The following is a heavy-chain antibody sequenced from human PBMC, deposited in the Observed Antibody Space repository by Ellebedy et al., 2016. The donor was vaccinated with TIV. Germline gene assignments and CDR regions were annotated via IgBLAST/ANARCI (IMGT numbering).Heavy chain of an antibody. D-gene: IGHD5-18*01. J-gene: IGHJ4*02. CDR2: ISYDGSIK. CDR3: ARGGVVYSYAAADY. CDR1: GFTFSNYV. V-gene: IGHV3-30-3*01. Sequence: GESLKISCAASGFTFSNYVMPWVRQVPGKGLEWVAVISYDGSIKYYADSVKGRFTISRDNSKNTMYLQMNSLRPEDTSVYYCARGGVVYSYAAADYWGQGTLVTVSS.